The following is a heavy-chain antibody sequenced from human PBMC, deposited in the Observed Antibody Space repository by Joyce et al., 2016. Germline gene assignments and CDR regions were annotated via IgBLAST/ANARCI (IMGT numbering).Heavy chain of an antibody. CDR3: ARRDSSGYYNYNY. D-gene: IGHD3-22*01. J-gene: IGHJ4*02. CDR2: IYPADSDT. V-gene: IGHV5-51*01. Sequence: EVQLVQSGAEVKKPGESLKISCQGSGYSFTRYWIGWVRQMPGIGLEWMGIIYPADSDTRYSPSFQGQFTMSVDKSLSTAYLQWSSLKASDTAVYYCARRDSSGYYNYNYWGQGTLVTVSS. CDR1: GYSFTRYW.